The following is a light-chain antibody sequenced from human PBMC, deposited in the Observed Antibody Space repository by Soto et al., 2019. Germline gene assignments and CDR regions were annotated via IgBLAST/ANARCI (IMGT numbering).Light chain of an antibody. V-gene: IGKV3-15*01. CDR1: ETLSNN. Sequence: EIVMTQSPATLSVSPGDRATLSCRASETLSNNLAWFHQKPGQAPRLLIYGATTRATGIPARFSGSGSGTEFTLTISSLQSEDFAIYYCQQYNNWPPRFTFGPGTKVDIK. CDR3: QQYNNWPPRFT. CDR2: GAT. J-gene: IGKJ3*01.